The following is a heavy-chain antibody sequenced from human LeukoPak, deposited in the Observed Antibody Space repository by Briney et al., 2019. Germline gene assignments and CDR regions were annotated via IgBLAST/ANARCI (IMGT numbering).Heavy chain of an antibody. CDR2: ISSSGSTI. J-gene: IGHJ4*02. D-gene: IGHD3-10*01. CDR1: GFTFSDYY. Sequence: GGSLRLSCAASGFTFSDYYMSWIRQAPGKGLEWVSYISSSGSTIYYADSVMGRFTISRDNSKNTLSLQMNSLRAEDTAVYYCAKAVRSMVTGGGYFDSWGQGTLVTVSS. V-gene: IGHV3-11*01. CDR3: AKAVRSMVTGGGYFDS.